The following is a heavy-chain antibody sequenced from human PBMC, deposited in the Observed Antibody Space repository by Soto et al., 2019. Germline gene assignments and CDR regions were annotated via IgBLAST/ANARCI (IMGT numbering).Heavy chain of an antibody. CDR1: GFTFSSYA. CDR3: ARTLPTEPQRTYYYYYGMDV. D-gene: IGHD4-4*01. V-gene: IGHV3-23*01. CDR2: ISGSGGST. J-gene: IGHJ6*02. Sequence: PGGSLRLSCAASGFTFSSYAMSWVRQAPGKGLEWVSGISGSGGSTYYADSVKGRFTISRDNAKNTLYLQMNSLRAEDTALYYCARTLPTEPQRTYYYYYGMDVWGQGTTVTVSS.